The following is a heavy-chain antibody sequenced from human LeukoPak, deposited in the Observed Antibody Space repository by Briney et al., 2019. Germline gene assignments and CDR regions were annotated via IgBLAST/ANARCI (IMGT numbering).Heavy chain of an antibody. Sequence: GGSPRLSCAASGFTFSSYTMSWVRQAPGKGLEWISVISATGFTTHHTDSVKGRFTTSRDNSKNTLYLQMNSLRAEDTAVYYCAREGGSSSWYGGFFDYWGQGTLVTVSS. CDR1: GFTFSSYT. CDR2: ISATGFTT. CDR3: AREGGSSSWYGGFFDY. V-gene: IGHV3-23*01. J-gene: IGHJ4*02. D-gene: IGHD6-13*01.